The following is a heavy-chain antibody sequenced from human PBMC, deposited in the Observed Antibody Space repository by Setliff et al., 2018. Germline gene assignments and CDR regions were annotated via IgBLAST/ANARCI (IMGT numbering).Heavy chain of an antibody. CDR2: INARDGTT. Sequence: ASVKVSCKASGYTFTSYYIHWVRQAPGQGPEWMGIINARDGTTTYAQKFQGRVTMTRNTSISTAYMELSRLRSDDTAVYYCARSGWLREYYFDYWGQGTLVTVPQ. CDR3: ARSGWLREYYFDY. V-gene: IGHV1-46*01. CDR1: GYTFTSYY. D-gene: IGHD5-12*01. J-gene: IGHJ4*02.